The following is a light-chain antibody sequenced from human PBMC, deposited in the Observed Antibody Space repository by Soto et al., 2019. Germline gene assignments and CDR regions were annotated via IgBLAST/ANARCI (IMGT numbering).Light chain of an antibody. CDR2: SNN. Sequence: QSLLTQPPSASGTPGQRATISFSGSSANIGSNTVNWYQQLPGTAPKLLIYSNNQRPSGVPDRFSGSKSGTSASLAISGFQSEDEADYYCAAWDDSLNGYVFGTGTKVTVL. CDR3: AAWDDSLNGYV. J-gene: IGLJ1*01. CDR1: SANIGSNT. V-gene: IGLV1-44*01.